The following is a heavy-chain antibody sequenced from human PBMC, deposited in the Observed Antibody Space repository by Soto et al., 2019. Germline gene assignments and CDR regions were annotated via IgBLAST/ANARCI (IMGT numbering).Heavy chain of an antibody. V-gene: IGHV1-3*01. CDR2: INAGNGNT. CDR1: GYTFTSYA. D-gene: IGHD6-19*01. J-gene: IGHJ4*02. Sequence: ASVRVSCKASGYTFTSYAMHWVRQAPGQRLEWMGWINAGNGNTKYSQKFQGRVTITRDTSASTAYMELSSLRSEDTAVYYCARVIGGWYYFDYWGQGTLVTVSS. CDR3: ARVIGGWYYFDY.